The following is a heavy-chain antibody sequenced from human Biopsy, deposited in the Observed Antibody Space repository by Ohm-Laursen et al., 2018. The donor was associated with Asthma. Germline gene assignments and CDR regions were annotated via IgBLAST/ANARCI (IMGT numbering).Heavy chain of an antibody. V-gene: IGHV1-3*01. CDR3: ARTYYDFLTGQVNDALAM. D-gene: IGHD3-9*01. J-gene: IGHJ3*02. CDR2: TNAGNGNT. Sequence: ASVKVSCKASGYTFINYAIHWVRQAPGQRLEWMGWTNAGNGNTKYSEKFQGRVTITRDTSASTAYMDLSSLRSEDTAVYYCARTYYDFLTGQVNDALAMWGQGTVVTVSS. CDR1: GYTFINYA.